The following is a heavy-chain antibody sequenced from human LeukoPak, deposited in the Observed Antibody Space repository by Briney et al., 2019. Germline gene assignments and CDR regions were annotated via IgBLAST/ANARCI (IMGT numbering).Heavy chain of an antibody. CDR2: ISGSGNAK. J-gene: IGHJ4*02. Sequence: GGSLRLSCAASGFSFSSYSMNWVRRAPGKELEWVSYISGSGNAKHYTDSVKGRFTISRDNAKNALCLQMNSLRAEDTAVYFCARDYVYAFDYWGQGTLVTVSS. CDR3: ARDYVYAFDY. CDR1: GFSFSSYS. D-gene: IGHD2/OR15-2a*01. V-gene: IGHV3-48*01.